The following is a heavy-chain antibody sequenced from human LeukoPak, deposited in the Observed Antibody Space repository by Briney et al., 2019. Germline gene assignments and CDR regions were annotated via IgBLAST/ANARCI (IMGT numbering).Heavy chain of an antibody. J-gene: IGHJ4*02. Sequence: GGSLRLSCAASGFTFSNAWMSWVRQAPGKGLEWVANIKQDGSEKYYVDSVKGRFTNSRDNAKNSLYLQMNSLRAEDTAVYYCARDRLGFDYWGQGTLVTVSS. CDR3: ARDRLGFDY. CDR2: IKQDGSEK. CDR1: GFTFSNAW. V-gene: IGHV3-7*01. D-gene: IGHD3-16*01.